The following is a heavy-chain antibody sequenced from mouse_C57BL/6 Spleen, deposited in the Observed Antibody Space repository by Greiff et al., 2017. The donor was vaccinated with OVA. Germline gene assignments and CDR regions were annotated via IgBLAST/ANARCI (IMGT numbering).Heavy chain of an antibody. CDR3: TTWGLRQYCDG. J-gene: IGHJ1*03. V-gene: IGHV14-1*01. CDR1: GFNIKDYY. CDR2: IDPEDGDT. D-gene: IGHD2-4*01. Sequence: EVQLQESGAELVRPGASVKLSCTASGFNIKDYYMHWVQQRPEQGLEWIGRIDPEDGDTESAPKFQGNATMTADTSSNTAYLQHSSLTAEDTAVYYCTTWGLRQYCDGWGTGTTVTVAS.